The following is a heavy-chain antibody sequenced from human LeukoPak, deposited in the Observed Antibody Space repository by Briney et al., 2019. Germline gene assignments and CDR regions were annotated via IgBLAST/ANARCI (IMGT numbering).Heavy chain of an antibody. CDR1: GFTFSTYW. J-gene: IGHJ4*02. CDR3: ARARFGYNRGPFDY. V-gene: IGHV3-7*05. Sequence: GGSLRLSCAASGFTFSTYWMSWVRQAPGKGLEWVANIREDGRETYYVDSVKGRFTISRDNAKNSLYLQMNSLRAEDTAVYFCARARFGYNRGPFDYWGQGILVTVSS. CDR2: IREDGRET. D-gene: IGHD5-24*01.